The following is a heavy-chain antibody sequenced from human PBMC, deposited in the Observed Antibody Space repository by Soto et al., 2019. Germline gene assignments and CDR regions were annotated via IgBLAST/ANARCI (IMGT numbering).Heavy chain of an antibody. CDR2: TYYRSKWYN. CDR1: GDSVSSNSAA. J-gene: IGHJ4*02. Sequence: QTLSLTCAISGDSVSSNSAAWNWIRQSPSRGLEWLGRTYYRSKWYNDYAVSVKSRITINPDTSKNQFSLQLNSVTPEDTAVYYCARQPDYYDSSGYLYYFDYWGQGTLVTVSS. V-gene: IGHV6-1*01. D-gene: IGHD3-22*01. CDR3: ARQPDYYDSSGYLYYFDY.